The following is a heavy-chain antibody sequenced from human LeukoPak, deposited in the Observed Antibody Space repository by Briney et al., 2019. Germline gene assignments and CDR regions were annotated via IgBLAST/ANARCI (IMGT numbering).Heavy chain of an antibody. CDR2: IYHSGST. CDR1: GGSISSSNW. CDR3: ARGAGYYGPKSLYNWFDP. Sequence: MPSETLSLTCAVSGGSISSSNWWSWVRQPPGKGLEWIGEIYHSGSTNYNPSLKSRVTISVDTSKNQFSLKLSSVTAADTAVYYCARGAGYYGPKSLYNWFDPWGQGTLVTVSS. D-gene: IGHD3-10*01. J-gene: IGHJ5*02. V-gene: IGHV4-4*02.